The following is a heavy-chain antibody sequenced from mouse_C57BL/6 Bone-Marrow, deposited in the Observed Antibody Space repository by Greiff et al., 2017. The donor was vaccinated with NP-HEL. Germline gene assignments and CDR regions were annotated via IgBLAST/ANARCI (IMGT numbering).Heavy chain of an antibody. CDR3: ASLLRRAMDY. V-gene: IGHV7-3*01. CDR2: IRNKANGYTT. CDR1: GFTFTDYY. J-gene: IGHJ4*01. D-gene: IGHD1-1*01. Sequence: EVHLVESGGGLVQPGGSLSLSCAASGFTFTDYYMSWVRQPPGKALEWLGFIRNKANGYTTEYSASVKGRFTISRDTSQSILYLQMYALRAEDSATYYCASLLRRAMDYWGQGTSVTVSS.